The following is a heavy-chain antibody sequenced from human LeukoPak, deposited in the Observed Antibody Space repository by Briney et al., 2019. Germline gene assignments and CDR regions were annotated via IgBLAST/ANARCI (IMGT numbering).Heavy chain of an antibody. V-gene: IGHV4-30-4*01. CDR1: GGSISSGDYY. Sequence: PSQTLSLTCTVSGGSISSGDYYWSWIRQPPGKGLEWIAYMYYSGSTYYNPSLKSRVTTSADTSKNQLSLKLSSVTAADTAVYYCARSRGSSSWYGGYYYYYGMDVWGQGTTVTVSS. CDR2: MYYSGST. CDR3: ARSRGSSSWYGGYYYYYGMDV. J-gene: IGHJ6*02. D-gene: IGHD6-13*01.